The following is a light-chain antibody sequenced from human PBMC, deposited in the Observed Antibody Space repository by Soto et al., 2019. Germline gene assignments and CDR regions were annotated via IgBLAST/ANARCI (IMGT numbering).Light chain of an antibody. V-gene: IGKV3-15*01. Sequence: VMTQSPATLSASPGERVILSCRASQNIGNNLAWYQQKPGQAPRLLMYGASSRASDTPARFSGSGSATDFTLTISSLQSEDFAVYYCQLYGGSHMFSFGQGTKLEIK. CDR2: GAS. J-gene: IGKJ2*01. CDR1: QNIGNN. CDR3: QLYGGSHMFS.